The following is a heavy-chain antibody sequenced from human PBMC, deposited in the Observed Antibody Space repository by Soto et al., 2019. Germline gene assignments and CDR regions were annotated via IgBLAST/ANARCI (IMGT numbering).Heavy chain of an antibody. CDR1: GGSISSGGYY. J-gene: IGHJ5*02. V-gene: IGHV4-31*03. CDR3: ARERSSYHPLGGNWFDP. D-gene: IGHD2-2*01. CDR2: IYYSGST. Sequence: QVQLQESGPGLVKPSQTLSLTCTVSGGSISSGGYYWSWIRQHPGKGLEWIGYIYYSGSTYYNPALKSRVTISEDASKNQFSLKLSSVTAADTAVYYCARERSSYHPLGGNWFDPWGQGTLVTVSS.